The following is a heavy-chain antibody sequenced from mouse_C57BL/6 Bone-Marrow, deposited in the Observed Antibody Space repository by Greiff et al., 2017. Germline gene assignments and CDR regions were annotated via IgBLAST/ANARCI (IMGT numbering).Heavy chain of an antibody. V-gene: IGHV1-82*01. CDR2: IYPGDGDT. D-gene: IGHD1-3*01. CDR1: GYAFSSSW. CDR3: DRGRVGDYFDY. Sequence: VQLQQSGPELVKPGASVKISCKASGYAFSSSWMNWVKQRPGKGLEWIGRIYPGDGDTNYNGKFKGKATLTADKSSSTAYMQLSSLTSEDSAVYFCDRGRVGDYFDYWGQGTTLTVSS. J-gene: IGHJ2*01.